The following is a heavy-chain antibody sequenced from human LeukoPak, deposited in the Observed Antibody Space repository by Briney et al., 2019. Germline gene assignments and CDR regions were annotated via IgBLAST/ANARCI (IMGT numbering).Heavy chain of an antibody. J-gene: IGHJ3*02. D-gene: IGHD3-10*01. CDR2: ISYDGSNK. V-gene: IGHV3-30*18. CDR1: GFTFSSYG. Sequence: GGSLRLSCAASGFTFSSYGMHWVRQAPGKGLEWVAVISYDGSNKYYADSVKGRFTISRDNSKNTLYPQMNSLRAEDTAVYYCAKDGYGSGPNGAFDIWGQGTMVTVSS. CDR3: AKDGYGSGPNGAFDI.